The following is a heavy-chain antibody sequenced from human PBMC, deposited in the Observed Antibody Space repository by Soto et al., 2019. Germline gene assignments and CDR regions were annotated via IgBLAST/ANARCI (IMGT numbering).Heavy chain of an antibody. Sequence: QVQLQESGPGLVKPSQTLSLTCSVSGDSFSTGVYYWSWIRQYPGKGPEWIGHIYHSGSTYYNPSRKSRVTRSVDPSKKQFSLKLSFVTAADTAGYYWARDMKFENDGGYYQDGMDVWGQGTTVTGAS. D-gene: IGHD1-1*01. CDR2: IYHSGST. J-gene: IGHJ6*02. CDR1: GDSFSTGVYY. V-gene: IGHV4-31*03. CDR3: ARDMKFENDGGYYQDGMDV.